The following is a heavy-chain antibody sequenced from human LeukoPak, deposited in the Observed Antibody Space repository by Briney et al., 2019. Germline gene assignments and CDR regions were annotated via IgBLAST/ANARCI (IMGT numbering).Heavy chain of an antibody. CDR3: ARPYSSGWYGVFHI. J-gene: IGHJ3*02. Sequence: KPSETLSLTCTVSGGSISSYYWGWIRQPPGKGLGWIGYIYYSGSTNYNPSLKSRVTISVDTSKNQFSLRLSPVTAADTAVYYCARPYSSGWYGVFHIWGQGTMVTVSS. V-gene: IGHV4-59*08. CDR1: GGSISSYY. D-gene: IGHD6-19*01. CDR2: IYYSGST.